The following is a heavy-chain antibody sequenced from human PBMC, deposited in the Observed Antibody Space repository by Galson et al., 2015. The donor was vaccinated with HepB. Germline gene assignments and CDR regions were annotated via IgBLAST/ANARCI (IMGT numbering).Heavy chain of an antibody. CDR1: GLTFRDYY. CDR3: ARATLGWFDP. V-gene: IGHV3-11*01. Sequence: SLRLSCAASGLTFRDYYMSWIRQAPGKGLEWVSYISSSGSTTYYTESAKGRFTISRDNTKNSLFLQMNSLRADGTAVYYCARATLGWFDPWGQGTLVTVSS. D-gene: IGHD2/OR15-2a*01. CDR2: ISSSGSTT. J-gene: IGHJ5*02.